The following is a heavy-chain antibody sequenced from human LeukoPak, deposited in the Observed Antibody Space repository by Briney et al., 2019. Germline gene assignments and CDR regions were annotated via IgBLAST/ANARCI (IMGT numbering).Heavy chain of an antibody. CDR2: IKQDGTQK. J-gene: IGHJ6*03. V-gene: IGHV3-7*01. D-gene: IGHD3-10*01. CDR1: GINPNSYW. CDR3: ARVIGTMVRGVSGFYFCQYMDV. Sequence: GGSLRLSCAGSGINPNSYWMSWVRQAPGKGLEWVANIKQDGTQKYYVDSVKGRFTISRDSASKSLSLQMNSLRAEDTAVYYCARVIGTMVRGVSGFYFCQYMDVWGTGTTVIVSS.